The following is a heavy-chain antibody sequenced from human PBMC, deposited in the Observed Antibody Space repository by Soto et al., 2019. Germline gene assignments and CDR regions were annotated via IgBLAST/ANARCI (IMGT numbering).Heavy chain of an antibody. CDR2: ISAHNDKT. V-gene: IGHV1-18*01. D-gene: IGHD6-13*01. J-gene: IGHJ4*02. Sequence: QGQLVQSGPEVKKPGASVKVSCKASGYTFTSSGITWVRQAPGQGLEWMGWISAHNDKTNYAQNLQGKVTMTTDTSTNTAYMELRSLRSDDTAEYYCVRDSDVEEQLLEDYWGQGTLVTVSS. CDR1: GYTFTSSG. CDR3: VRDSDVEEQLLEDY.